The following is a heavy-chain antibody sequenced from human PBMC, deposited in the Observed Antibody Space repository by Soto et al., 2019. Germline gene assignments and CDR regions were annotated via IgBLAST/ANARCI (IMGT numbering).Heavy chain of an antibody. D-gene: IGHD6-25*01. CDR3: ARRKERSGPYYPDI. J-gene: IGHJ4*02. Sequence: GXAVKVSCNASGFSFRTYDVSWVRQAAGQGLEWMGWMNPNNGNAGFAQKFRGRINMTRNTSISTAYLELSSLRSDDSAVYFCARRKERSGPYYPDIWGQGTQVTVYS. CDR1: GFSFRTYD. CDR2: MNPNNGNA. V-gene: IGHV1-8*01.